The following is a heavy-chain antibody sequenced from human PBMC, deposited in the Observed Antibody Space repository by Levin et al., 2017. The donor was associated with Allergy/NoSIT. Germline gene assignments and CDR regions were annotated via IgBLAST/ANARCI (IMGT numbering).Heavy chain of an antibody. J-gene: IGHJ5*02. V-gene: IGHV3-7*01. CDR1: GFTFSSYW. CDR3: SKEYSSSWYVLENWFDP. Sequence: GGSLRLSCAASGFTFSSYWMSWVRQAPGKGLEWVANIKQDGSEKYYVDSVKGRFTISRDNAKNSLYLQMNSLRAEDTAVYYCSKEYSSSWYVLENWFDPWGQGTLVTVSS. D-gene: IGHD6-13*01. CDR2: IKQDGSEK.